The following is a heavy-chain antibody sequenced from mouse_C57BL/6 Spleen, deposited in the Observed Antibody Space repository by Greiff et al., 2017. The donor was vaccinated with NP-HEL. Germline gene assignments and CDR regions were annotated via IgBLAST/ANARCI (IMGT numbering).Heavy chain of an antibody. V-gene: IGHV1-82*01. D-gene: IGHD3-2*02. J-gene: IGHJ4*01. CDR2: IYPGDGDT. Sequence: ELVEPGASVKISCKASGYAFSSSWMNWVKQRPGKGLEWIGRIYPGDGDTNYNGKFKGKATLTADKSSSTAYMQLSSLTSEDSAVYFCAKATKAMDYWGQGTSVTVSS. CDR1: GYAFSSSW. CDR3: AKATKAMDY.